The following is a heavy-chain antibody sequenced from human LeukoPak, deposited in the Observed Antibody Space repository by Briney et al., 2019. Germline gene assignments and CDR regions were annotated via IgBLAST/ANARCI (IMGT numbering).Heavy chain of an antibody. CDR2: IYSGGAT. V-gene: IGHV3-66*01. Sequence: GGSLRLSCAASGFTFSRYSMSWVRQAPGKGLEWVSVIYSGGATHHADSVKGRFTISRDNSKNTLYLEMNSLRAEDTAVYYCARGDHRAFDIWGQGTMVTVSS. CDR3: ARGDHRAFDI. D-gene: IGHD1-14*01. CDR1: GFTFSRYS. J-gene: IGHJ3*02.